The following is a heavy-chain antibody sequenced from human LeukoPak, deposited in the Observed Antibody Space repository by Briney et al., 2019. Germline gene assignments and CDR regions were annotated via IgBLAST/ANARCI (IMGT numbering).Heavy chain of an antibody. CDR3: ARGVTAMVRYYYYGMDV. Sequence: KPSETLSLTCTVSGGSISSSSYYWGWFRQPPGKGLEWIGSIYYSGSTYYNPSLKSRVTISVDTSKNQFSLKLSSVTAADTAVYYCARGVTAMVRYYYYGMDVWGQGTTVTVSS. J-gene: IGHJ6*02. V-gene: IGHV4-39*01. D-gene: IGHD5-18*01. CDR2: IYYSGST. CDR1: GGSISSSSYY.